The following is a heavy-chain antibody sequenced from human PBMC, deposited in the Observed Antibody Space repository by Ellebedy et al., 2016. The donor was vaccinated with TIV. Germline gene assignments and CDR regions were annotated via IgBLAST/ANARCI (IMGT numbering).Heavy chain of an antibody. D-gene: IGHD3-10*01. CDR2: IRSKANSYAT. V-gene: IGHV3-73*01. J-gene: IGHJ4*02. CDR3: YYYGSGSYLG. Sequence: GESLKISCAASGFTFSGSAMHWVRQASWQGLEWVGRIRSKANSYATAYAASVKGRFTISRDDSKNTSYLQMNSLKTEDTAVYYCYYYGSGSYLGWGQGTLVTVSS. CDR1: GFTFSGSA.